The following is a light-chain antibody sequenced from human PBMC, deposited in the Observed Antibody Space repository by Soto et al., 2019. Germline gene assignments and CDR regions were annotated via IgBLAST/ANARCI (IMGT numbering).Light chain of an antibody. CDR2: AAS. CDR3: QQSYRTPLT. V-gene: IGKV1-39*01. CDR1: QYIISY. J-gene: IGKJ4*01. Sequence: DVQMTQTPSSLPASVGDRVSLTCRASQYIISYLNWYQQKPGKAPSLLIYAASSLQSGVPARFSGSGSETNFTLTISSLQPEDVATYYCQQSYRTPLTFGGGTKV.